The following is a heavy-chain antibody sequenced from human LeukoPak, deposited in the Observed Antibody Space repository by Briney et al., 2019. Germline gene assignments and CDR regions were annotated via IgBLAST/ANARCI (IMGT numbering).Heavy chain of an antibody. Sequence: PSETLSLTCTVSGGSISAYYWSWIRQPAGKGLEWIGRIYTSGSTNYNPSLKSRVTMSVDTSKNQFSLKLSSVTAADTAAYYCARDPPYGDYPNWFDPWGQGTLVTVSS. D-gene: IGHD4-17*01. V-gene: IGHV4-4*07. J-gene: IGHJ5*02. CDR2: IYTSGST. CDR3: ARDPPYGDYPNWFDP. CDR1: GGSISAYY.